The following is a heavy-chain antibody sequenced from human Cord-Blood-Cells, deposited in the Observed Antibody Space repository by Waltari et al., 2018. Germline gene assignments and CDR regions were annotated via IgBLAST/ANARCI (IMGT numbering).Heavy chain of an antibody. D-gene: IGHD6-19*01. CDR3: ATGLIAVAPWYFDY. CDR1: GYTLTELS. CDR2: LYPEDDET. Sequence: QVQLVQSGAEVKKPGASVKVSCKVSGYTLTELSMHWVRQAPGKGLEWMGGLYPEDDETIYAQKFQGRGTMTEDTSTDTAYMQLSSLRSEDTAVYYCATGLIAVAPWYFDYRRQGTLVTVSS. V-gene: IGHV1-24*01. J-gene: IGHJ4*02.